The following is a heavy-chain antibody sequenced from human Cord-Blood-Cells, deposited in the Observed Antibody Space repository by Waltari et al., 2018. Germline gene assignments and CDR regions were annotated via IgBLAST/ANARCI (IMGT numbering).Heavy chain of an antibody. CDR1: DSPISSSSYY. CDR2: IYYCGSN. D-gene: IGHD3-22*01. Sequence: QLQLQASLPGLVKPSETLSLTCTVTDSPISSSSYYWVWIHQPPGKGLEWIGRIYYCGSNDYNPSRKSGVTISVDTSRSQLSVKLRSVTAADSAVYYCAYDYGSSGYLSPIYWGQGTLVTVAS. CDR3: AYDYGSSGYLSPIY. V-gene: IGHV4-39*01. J-gene: IGHJ4*02.